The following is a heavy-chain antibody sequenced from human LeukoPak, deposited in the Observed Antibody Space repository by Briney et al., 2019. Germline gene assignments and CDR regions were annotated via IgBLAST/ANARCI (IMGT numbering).Heavy chain of an antibody. D-gene: IGHD3-16*01. J-gene: IGHJ3*02. Sequence: KPGGSLRLSCAASGFTFSDYYMSWIRQAPGKGLEWVSYISSSGSTIYYVDSVKGRFTISRDNAKNSLYLQMNSLRAEDTAVYYCARDLPVWGRAHDIWGQGTMVTVSS. CDR2: ISSSGSTI. CDR1: GFTFSDYY. V-gene: IGHV3-11*01. CDR3: ARDLPVWGRAHDI.